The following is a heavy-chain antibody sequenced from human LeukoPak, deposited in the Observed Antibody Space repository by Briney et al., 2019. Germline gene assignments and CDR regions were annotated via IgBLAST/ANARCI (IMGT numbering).Heavy chain of an antibody. V-gene: IGHV4-39*02. CDR3: ARLYYDSSGYYQICYFDY. Sequence: SETLSLTCTVSGGSISSSSYYWGWIRQPPGKGLEWIGSIYYSGSTYYNPCLKSRVTTSADTSKHHYSLNMSSVTAADTAVYYCARLYYDSSGYYQICYFDYWGQGTLVTVSS. D-gene: IGHD3-22*01. J-gene: IGHJ4*02. CDR2: IYYSGST. CDR1: GGSISSSSYY.